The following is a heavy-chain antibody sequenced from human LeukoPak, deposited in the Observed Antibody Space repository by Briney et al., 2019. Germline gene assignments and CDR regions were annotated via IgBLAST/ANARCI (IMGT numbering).Heavy chain of an antibody. CDR3: ATDLGNSSGWYYFDY. CDR1: GYTLTELS. CDR2: FDPEDGET. J-gene: IGHJ4*02. Sequence: GASVKVSYKVSGYTLTELSMHWVRQAPGKGLEWMGGFDPEDGETIYAQKFQGRVTMTEDTSTDTAYMELSSLRSEDTAVYYCATDLGNSSGWYYFDYWGQGTLVTVSS. D-gene: IGHD6-19*01. V-gene: IGHV1-24*01.